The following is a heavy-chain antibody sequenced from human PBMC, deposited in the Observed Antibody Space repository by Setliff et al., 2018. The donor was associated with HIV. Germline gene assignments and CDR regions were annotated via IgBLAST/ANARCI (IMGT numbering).Heavy chain of an antibody. CDR2: ISAYNGNT. CDR3: ARARLQGIVTAVGPRDNCLDP. Sequence: ASVKVSCKASGDTFSNSALTWVRQAPGQGLEWMGWISAYNGNTNYAQKLQGRVTMTTDTSTSTAYMELRSLTSDDTAVYYCARARLQGIVTAVGPRDNCLDPWGQGTRVTVSS. J-gene: IGHJ5*02. D-gene: IGHD1-26*01. V-gene: IGHV1-18*01. CDR1: GDTFSNSA.